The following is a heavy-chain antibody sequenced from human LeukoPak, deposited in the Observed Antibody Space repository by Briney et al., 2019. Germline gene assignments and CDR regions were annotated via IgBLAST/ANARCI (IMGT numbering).Heavy chain of an antibody. CDR1: GFTFSSFG. CDR3: ARHYSGAYGLGY. CDR2: ISSTSSTI. V-gene: IGHV3-48*01. D-gene: IGHD1-26*01. Sequence: PGGALRLSCAASGFTFSSFGMNWVRQAPGKGLEGISYISSTSSTIYYADSVKGRFTISRDSAKNSLYLQMNSLRAEDTAVYYCARHYSGAYGLGYWGQGTLVTVSS. J-gene: IGHJ4*02.